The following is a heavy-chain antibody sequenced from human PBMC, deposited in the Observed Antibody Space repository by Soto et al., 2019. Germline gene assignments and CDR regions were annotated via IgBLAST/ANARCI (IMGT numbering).Heavy chain of an antibody. J-gene: IGHJ6*01. CDR3: ALVGYCNTTNCLFYDYHYVMDV. CDR1: GDSFNSYA. CDR2: IIPIFHTA. D-gene: IGHD2-2*01. V-gene: IGHV1-69*01. Sequence: QVQLVQSGAEVKKPGSSVKVSCKASGDSFNSYAISWVRQAPGQGLEWMGGIIPIFHTANHAQKFQARVTMTADESASTVYMELSGLRSEDTAGYYCALVGYCNTTNCLFYDYHYVMDVW.